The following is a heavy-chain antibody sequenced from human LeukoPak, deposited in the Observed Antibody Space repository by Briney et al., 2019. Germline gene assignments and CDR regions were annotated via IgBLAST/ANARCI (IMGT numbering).Heavy chain of an antibody. CDR1: GSTFTSYW. J-gene: IGHJ4*02. V-gene: IGHV5-51*01. Sequence: GESLKISCQGSGSTFTSYWIAWLRQMPGKGLEWMGIIYPGDSDTRYSPSFQGQVTISVDKSSSTAYLQWSSLKASDTAMYYCARLHGSSLPRVFLFWGQGTLVTVSS. CDR3: ARLHGSSLPRVFLF. CDR2: IYPGDSDT. D-gene: IGHD6-6*01.